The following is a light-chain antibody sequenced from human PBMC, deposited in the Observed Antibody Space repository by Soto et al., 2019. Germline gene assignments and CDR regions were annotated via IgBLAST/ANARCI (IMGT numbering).Light chain of an antibody. Sequence: QSALTQPPSVSAAPGQKVTISCSGSSSNIGNNYVSWYQQLPGAAPKLLIYENNRRPSGIPDRFSGSKSDTSATLGITGLQTGDEADYYCGTWDSSLSGGVFGGGTKLTVL. V-gene: IGLV1-51*02. CDR3: GTWDSSLSGGV. CDR2: ENN. J-gene: IGLJ2*01. CDR1: SSNIGNNY.